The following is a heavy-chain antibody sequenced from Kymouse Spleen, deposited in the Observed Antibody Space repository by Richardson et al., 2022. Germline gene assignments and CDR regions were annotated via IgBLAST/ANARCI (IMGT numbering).Heavy chain of an antibody. CDR3: AREGVETVTTPYYYYYYGMDV. CDR1: GGSISSSNW. V-gene: IGHV4-4*02. CDR2: IYHSGST. J-gene: IGHJ6*02. Sequence: QVQLQESGPGLVKPSGTLSLTCAVSGGSISSSNWWSWVRQPPGKGLEWIGEIYHSGSTNYNPSLKSRVTISVDKSKNQFSLKLSSVTAADTAVYYCAREGVETVTTPYYYYYYGMDVWGQGTTVTVSS. D-gene: IGHD4-11,IGHD4-11*01.